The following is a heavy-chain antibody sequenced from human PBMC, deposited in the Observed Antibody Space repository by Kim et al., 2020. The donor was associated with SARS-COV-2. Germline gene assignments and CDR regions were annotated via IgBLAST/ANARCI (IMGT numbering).Heavy chain of an antibody. D-gene: IGHD2-2*01. CDR1: GGSFSGYY. V-gene: IGHV4-34*01. Sequence: SETLSLTCAVYGGSFSGYYWSWIRQPPGKGLEWIGEINHSGSTNYNPSLKSRVTISVNTSKNQFPLKLSSLTAADTAVYYCARDCSSFLLGGNLGGMDVWGQGTTVTVSS. CDR2: INHSGST. CDR3: ARDCSSFLLGGNLGGMDV. J-gene: IGHJ6*02.